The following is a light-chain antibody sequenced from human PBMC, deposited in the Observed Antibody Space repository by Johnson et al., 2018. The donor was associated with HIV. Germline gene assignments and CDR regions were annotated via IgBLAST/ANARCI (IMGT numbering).Light chain of an antibody. V-gene: IGLV3-27*01. CDR1: VLAKKY. CDR2: KDS. Sequence: VLTQPPSVSVSPGQTARITCSGDVLAKKYARWFQQKPGQAPVLVIYKDSERPSGIPERFSGSSSGTTVTLTISGAQVEDEADYYCYSAADNNPRVFGTGTRVTVL. J-gene: IGLJ1*01. CDR3: YSAADNNPRV.